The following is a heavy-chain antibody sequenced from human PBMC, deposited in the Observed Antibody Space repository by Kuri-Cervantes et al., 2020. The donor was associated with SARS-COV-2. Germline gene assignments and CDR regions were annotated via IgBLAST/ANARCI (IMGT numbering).Heavy chain of an antibody. CDR1: GASINNNVYY. CDR3: ARQGKYSSSLFDY. Sequence: SETLSLTCTVSGASINNNVYYWVWIRQPPGKGLEWIGSIYYSGSTYYNPSLKSRVSISLDTSKNQFSLNLSSVTAADTAVYYCARQGKYSSSLFDYWGQGTLVTVSS. CDR2: IYYSGST. V-gene: IGHV4-39*01. J-gene: IGHJ4*02. D-gene: IGHD6-6*01.